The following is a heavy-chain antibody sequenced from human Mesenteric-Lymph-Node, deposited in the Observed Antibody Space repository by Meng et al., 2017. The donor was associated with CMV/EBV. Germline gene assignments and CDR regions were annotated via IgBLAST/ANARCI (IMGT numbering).Heavy chain of an antibody. D-gene: IGHD4-23*01. CDR2: INHSGST. CDR1: GGSFSGYY. Sequence: QWQRQQWRAGLLKPSETLSLTCAVYGGSFSGYYWSWIRQPPGKGLEWIGEINHSGSTNYNPSLKSRVTISVDTSKNQFSLKLSSVTAADTAVYYCARHQRWLKSEGGFNYWGQGTLVTVSS. CDR3: ARHQRWLKSEGGFNY. J-gene: IGHJ4*02. V-gene: IGHV4-34*01.